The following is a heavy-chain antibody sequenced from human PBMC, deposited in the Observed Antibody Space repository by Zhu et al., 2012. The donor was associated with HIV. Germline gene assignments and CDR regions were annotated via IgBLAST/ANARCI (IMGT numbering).Heavy chain of an antibody. V-gene: IGHV4-4*07. CDR1: GGSISSYY. Sequence: QVQLQESGPGLVKPSETLSLTCTVSGGSISSYYWSWIRQPAGKGLEWIGRIYTSGSTNYNPSLKSRVTMSVDTSKNQFSLKLSSVTAADTAVYYCARDGDDYGDYKVYRDDAFDIWGQGTSGHRLF. CDR2: IYTSGST. D-gene: IGHD4-17*01. J-gene: IGHJ3*02. CDR3: ARDGDDYGDYKVYRDDAFDI.